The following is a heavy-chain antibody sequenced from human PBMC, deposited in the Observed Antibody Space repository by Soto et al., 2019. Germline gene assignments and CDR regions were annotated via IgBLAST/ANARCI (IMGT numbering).Heavy chain of an antibody. CDR3: ARHRNYDFWSGYYTTLDY. D-gene: IGHD3-3*01. CDR2: IYYSGST. J-gene: IGHJ4*02. V-gene: IGHV4-59*08. Sequence: PSETLSLTCTVSGGSISSYYWSWIRQPPGKGLEWIGYIYYSGSTNYNPSLKSRVTISVDTSKNQFSLKLSSVTAADTAVYYCARHRNYDFWSGYYTTLDYWGQGTLLTVSS. CDR1: GGSISSYY.